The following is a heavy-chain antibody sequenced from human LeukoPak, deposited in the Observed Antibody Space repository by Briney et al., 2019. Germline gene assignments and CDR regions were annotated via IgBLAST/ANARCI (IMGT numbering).Heavy chain of an antibody. D-gene: IGHD4-17*01. J-gene: IGHJ3*02. CDR1: GFTFSSYA. CDR3: AKDPDGDYPKAFDI. V-gene: IGHV3-23*01. Sequence: GGSLRLSCAASGFTFSSYAMSWVRQAPGKGLEWVSAISGSGGSTYYADSVKGRFTISRDNAKNTLHLQMNSLRAEDKAVYYCAKDPDGDYPKAFDIWGQGTMVTVSS. CDR2: ISGSGGST.